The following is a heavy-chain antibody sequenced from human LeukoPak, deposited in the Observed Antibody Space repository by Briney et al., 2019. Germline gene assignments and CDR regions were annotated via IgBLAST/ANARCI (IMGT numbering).Heavy chain of an antibody. CDR1: GFTFSSYA. CDR2: ISGSGGST. J-gene: IGHJ4*02. Sequence: GGSLRLSCAASGFTFSSYAMSWVRQAPGKGLEWVSGISGSGGSTYYADSVKGRFTISRDNSKNTLYLQMNSLRAEDTAMYYCARVRIGGYCGGDCYSPDYWGQGTLVTVSS. CDR3: ARVRIGGYCGGDCYSPDY. V-gene: IGHV3-23*01. D-gene: IGHD2-21*02.